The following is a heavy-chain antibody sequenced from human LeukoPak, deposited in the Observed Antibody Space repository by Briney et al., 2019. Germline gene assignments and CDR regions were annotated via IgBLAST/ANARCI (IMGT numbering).Heavy chain of an antibody. Sequence: ASVKVSCKASGYNXAILGISGVRQAPGQGLGWMGWMSVYEGNTDYAQKFEDRVTMTTDTSTNTAYMDLRNLTSDDTAVYYCARTLGGFTVDRATGFDLWGRGTLVTVSS. D-gene: IGHD5-24*01. J-gene: IGHJ2*01. CDR1: GYNXAILG. CDR2: MSVYEGNT. V-gene: IGHV1-18*01. CDR3: ARTLGGFTVDRATGFDL.